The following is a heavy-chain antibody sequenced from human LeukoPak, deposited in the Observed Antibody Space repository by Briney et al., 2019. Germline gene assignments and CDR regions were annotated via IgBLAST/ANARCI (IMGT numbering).Heavy chain of an antibody. D-gene: IGHD2-21*02. Sequence: SETLSLTCTVSGGSISSSSYYWSWIRQPPGKGLEWIGYIYYSGSTNYNPSLKSRVTISVDTSKNQFSLKLSSVTAADTAVYYCAREVIIVVVTAIPSHDAFDIWGQGTMVTVSS. CDR2: IYYSGST. V-gene: IGHV4-61*01. J-gene: IGHJ3*02. CDR3: AREVIIVVVTAIPSHDAFDI. CDR1: GGSISSSSYY.